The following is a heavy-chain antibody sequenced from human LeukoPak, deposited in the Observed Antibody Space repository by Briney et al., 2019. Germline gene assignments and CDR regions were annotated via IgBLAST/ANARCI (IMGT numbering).Heavy chain of an antibody. CDR1: GGTFNGYY. D-gene: IGHD4-11*01. CDR3: ARPLFVGNYIPFDS. Sequence: PSETLSLTCAVYGGTFNGYYWSWLRQIPGKGLEWIGSINHFGSTSHSASLKSRVTISVDTSKNQFSLKMTSVTAADTAVYYCARPLFVGNYIPFDSWGHGNLVTVSS. V-gene: IGHV4-34*01. CDR2: INHFGST. J-gene: IGHJ4*01.